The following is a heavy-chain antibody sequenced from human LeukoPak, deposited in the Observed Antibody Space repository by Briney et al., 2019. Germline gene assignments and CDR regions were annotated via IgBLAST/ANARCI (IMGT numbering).Heavy chain of an antibody. Sequence: GGTLRPSCAASGFTFSSYAMSWVRQAPGKGLEWVSAISGSGGNTNYADSVKGRFTISRDNSKNTLYLQMNSLRAEDTAVYYCAKHAQFGATLDYWGQGTLVTVSS. CDR2: ISGSGGNT. CDR3: AKHAQFGATLDY. V-gene: IGHV3-23*01. J-gene: IGHJ4*02. CDR1: GFTFSSYA. D-gene: IGHD1-26*01.